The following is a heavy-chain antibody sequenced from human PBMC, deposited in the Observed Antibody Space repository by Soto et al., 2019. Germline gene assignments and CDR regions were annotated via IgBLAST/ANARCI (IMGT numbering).Heavy chain of an antibody. D-gene: IGHD4-17*01. CDR2: ISYDGSNK. Sequence: QVQLVESGGGVVQPGRSLRLSCAASGFTFSSYAMHWVRQAPGKGLEWVAVISYDGSNKYYADSVKGRFTISRDNSKNTLYLQMNRLRAEDTAVYYCARERRVTTLYITYYFDYWGQGTLVTVSS. J-gene: IGHJ4*02. CDR1: GFTFSSYA. V-gene: IGHV3-30-3*01. CDR3: ARERRVTTLYITYYFDY.